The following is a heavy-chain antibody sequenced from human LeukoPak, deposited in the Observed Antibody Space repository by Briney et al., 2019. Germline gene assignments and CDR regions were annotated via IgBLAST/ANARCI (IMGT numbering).Heavy chain of an antibody. J-gene: IGHJ4*02. V-gene: IGHV1-69*13. CDR2: IIPIFGTA. Sequence: SVKVSCKASGGTFSSYAISWVRQAPGQGLEWMGGIIPIFGTANYAQKFQGRVTITADESTSTAYMELSSLRSEDTAVYYCARSDYGDYYDYFDYWGQGTLVTVSS. CDR1: GGTFSSYA. D-gene: IGHD4-17*01. CDR3: ARSDYGDYYDYFDY.